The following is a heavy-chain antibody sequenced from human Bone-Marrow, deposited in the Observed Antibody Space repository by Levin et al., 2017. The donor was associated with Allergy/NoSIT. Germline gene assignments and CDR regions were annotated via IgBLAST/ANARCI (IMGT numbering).Heavy chain of an antibody. J-gene: IGHJ6*03. Sequence: GGSLRLSCTASGFIFGDYGFSWVRQAPGKGLEWVAFIRNKAYGGTTEYAAPVKGRFTISRDDSKSIAYLQMTGLRTEDTAVYYCSRWITVVDFFYYYYMDVWGEGTLVTVSS. CDR3: SRWITVVDFFYYYYMDV. V-gene: IGHV3-49*04. D-gene: IGHD3-16*01. CDR1: GFIFGDYG. CDR2: IRNKAYGGTT.